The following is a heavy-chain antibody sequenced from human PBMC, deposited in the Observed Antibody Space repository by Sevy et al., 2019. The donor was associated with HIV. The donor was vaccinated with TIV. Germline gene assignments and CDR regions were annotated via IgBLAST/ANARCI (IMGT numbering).Heavy chain of an antibody. CDR3: AKDRYGITGKTNYNYDGMDV. CDR2: ISWDGGST. CDR1: GFTFDDYT. J-gene: IGHJ6*02. D-gene: IGHD1-20*01. V-gene: IGHV3-43*01. Sequence: GGSLRLSCAASGFTFDDYTMHWVRQAPGKGLEWVSLISWDGGSTYYADSVKGRFTISRDNSKNSLYLQMNSLRTEDTAVYYCAKDRYGITGKTNYNYDGMDVWGQGTMVTVSS.